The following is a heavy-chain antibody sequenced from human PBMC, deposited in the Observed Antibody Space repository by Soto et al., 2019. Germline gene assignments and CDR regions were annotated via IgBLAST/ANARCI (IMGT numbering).Heavy chain of an antibody. Sequence: QITLNESGPTLVKPTQTLTLTCTFSGFSLSTRDVGVGWIRQPPGEALEWLGVVYWDDSKTYSPPLEGRLTITQDPSKTQVVLRMTKMDPVDTATYYCAPCRGGVASFWGQGTLVTVSS. J-gene: IGHJ4*02. CDR2: VYWDDSK. CDR1: GFSLSTRDVG. D-gene: IGHD2-2*01. V-gene: IGHV2-5*02. CDR3: APCRGGVASF.